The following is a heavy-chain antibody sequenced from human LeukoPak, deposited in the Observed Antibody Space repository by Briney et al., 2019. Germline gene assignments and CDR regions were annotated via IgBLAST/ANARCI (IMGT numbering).Heavy chain of an antibody. D-gene: IGHD3-22*01. V-gene: IGHV3-7*04. CDR1: GFPFKTYW. CDR2: IKQDGGEK. Sequence: PGGSLRLSCAASGFPFKTYWMSWARQAPGKGLEWVANIKQDGGEKFYVDSVKGRFTISRDNAKNSLYLQMNSLRDEHTAVYYCARDKDISGSYGSLFAVWGQGTTVTVSS. J-gene: IGHJ6*02. CDR3: ARDKDISGSYGSLFAV.